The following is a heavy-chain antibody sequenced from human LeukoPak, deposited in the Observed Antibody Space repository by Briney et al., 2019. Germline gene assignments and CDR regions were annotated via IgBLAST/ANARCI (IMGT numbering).Heavy chain of an antibody. V-gene: IGHV3-48*02. J-gene: IGHJ6*03. CDR1: GFTFSSYS. CDR2: ISSSSTI. D-gene: IGHD2-15*01. CDR3: ARDQYCSGGSCPRYYYYYMDV. Sequence: PGGSLRLSRAASGFTFSSYSMNWVRQAPGKGLEWVSYISSSSTIYYADSVKGRFTISRDNAKNSLYLQMNSLRDEDTAVYYCARDQYCSGGSCPRYYYYYMDVWGKGTTVTVSS.